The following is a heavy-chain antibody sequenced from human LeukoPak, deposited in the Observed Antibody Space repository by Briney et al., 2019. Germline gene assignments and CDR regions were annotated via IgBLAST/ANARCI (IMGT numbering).Heavy chain of an antibody. CDR1: GCTFTSYD. V-gene: IGHV1-8*01. CDR3: ARAAAGTNYFDY. CDR2: MNPNSGNT. J-gene: IGHJ4*02. Sequence: ASVKVSCKASGCTFTSYDINWVRQATGQGLEWMGWMNPNSGNTGYAQKFQGRVTMTRNTSISTAYMELSSLRSEDTAVYYCARAAAGTNYFDYWGQGTLVTVSS. D-gene: IGHD6-13*01.